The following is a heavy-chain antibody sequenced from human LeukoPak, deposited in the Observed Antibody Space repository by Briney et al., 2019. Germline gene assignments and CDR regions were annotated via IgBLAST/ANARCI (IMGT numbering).Heavy chain of an antibody. Sequence: GESLKISCKGSGYSFTTYWVAWVRQMPGKGLEWMGIIFPGDSDTRYSPSFQGQVTISADTSLSTAYVQWSSLKASDTAMYYCARLSTLTSPFDYWGRGTLVTVSS. J-gene: IGHJ4*02. CDR3: ARLSTLTSPFDY. CDR1: GYSFTTYW. V-gene: IGHV5-51*01. CDR2: IFPGDSDT.